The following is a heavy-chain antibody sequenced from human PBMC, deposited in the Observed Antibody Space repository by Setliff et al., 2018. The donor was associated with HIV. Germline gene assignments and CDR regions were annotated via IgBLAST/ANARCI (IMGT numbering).Heavy chain of an antibody. Sequence: VKVSCKASGYTFTSYAMNWVRQAPGQGLEWMGWINTNTGNPTYAQGFTGRFVSSLDTSVSTAYLQISSLKAEDTAVYYCARDPEYSSSWYAGLAHDYWGQGTLVTVSS. CDR1: GYTFTSYA. CDR2: INTNTGNP. V-gene: IGHV7-4-1*02. CDR3: ARDPEYSSSWYAGLAHDY. J-gene: IGHJ4*02. D-gene: IGHD6-13*01.